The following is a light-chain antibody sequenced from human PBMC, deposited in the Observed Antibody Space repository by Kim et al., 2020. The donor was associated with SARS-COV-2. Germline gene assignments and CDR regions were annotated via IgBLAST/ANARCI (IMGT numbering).Light chain of an antibody. CDR3: QQYYSTPPS. Sequence: PTHNCQSSHTVLSDSNNKIYLAWYQQRPGQALKLLIYGASIREAGVSDRFSGSGSETDFTLTISSLQAEDVAVYYCQQYYSTPPSFGQGTKLEI. CDR2: GAS. J-gene: IGKJ2*03. V-gene: IGKV4-1*01. CDR1: HTVLSDSNNKIY.